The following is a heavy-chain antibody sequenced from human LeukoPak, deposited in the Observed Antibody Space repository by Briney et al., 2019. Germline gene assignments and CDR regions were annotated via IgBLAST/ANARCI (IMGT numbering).Heavy chain of an antibody. CDR1: VCTFINYV. D-gene: IGHD2-21*01. V-gene: IGHV1-18*03. CDR3: ARDPPRSATIWAFDI. Sequence: VSLQAFVCTFINYVFTGVGQAPGRGLAWVGWTSSYNGQTNYIRKYQGRVAMSADPSTNTAYMELRSLRSDDMAVYYCARDPPRSATIWAFDIWGQGTMVTVSS. CDR2: TSSYNGQT. J-gene: IGHJ3*02.